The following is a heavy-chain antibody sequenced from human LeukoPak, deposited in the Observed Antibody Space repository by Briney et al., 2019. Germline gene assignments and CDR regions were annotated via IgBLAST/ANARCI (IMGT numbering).Heavy chain of an antibody. J-gene: IGHJ4*02. CDR2: IIPIFGTT. D-gene: IGHD3-10*01. CDR1: GGTFSSYA. Sequence: GASVKVSCKASGGTFSSYAMSWVRQAPGQGLEWMGGIIPIFGTTIYAQKFQGRVTMTEDTSTDTAYMELSSLRSEDTAVYYCATAKKYYGGHLTNFDYWGQGTLVTVSS. CDR3: ATAKKYYGGHLTNFDY. V-gene: IGHV1-69*06.